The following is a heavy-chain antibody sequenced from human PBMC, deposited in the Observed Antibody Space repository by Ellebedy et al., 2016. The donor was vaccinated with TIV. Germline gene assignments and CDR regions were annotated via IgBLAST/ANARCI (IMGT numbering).Heavy chain of an antibody. CDR2: IKSKTDGGTI. CDR3: TALVRGVITSLRFDY. J-gene: IGHJ4*02. D-gene: IGHD3-10*01. CDR1: GFTFKNAW. V-gene: IGHV3-15*05. Sequence: GESLKISCAASGFTFKNAWMSSLRQAPGKGLEWVGRIKSKTDGGTIDYAAPVKGRFTVSRDDSKNTMYLQMNSLKTEDTAVYYCTALVRGVITSLRFDYWGQGTSLLVSS.